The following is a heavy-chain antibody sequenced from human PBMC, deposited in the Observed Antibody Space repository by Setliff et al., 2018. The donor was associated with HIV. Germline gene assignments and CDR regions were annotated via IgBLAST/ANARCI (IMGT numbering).Heavy chain of an antibody. D-gene: IGHD2-2*01. CDR3: ARTQYGDTSPGNY. CDR1: GYAFNNYG. J-gene: IGHJ4*02. V-gene: IGHV1-18*01. CDR2: ISAYNGYT. Sequence: VASVKVSCKTSGYAFNNYGVTWVRQAPGQGLEWMAWISAYNGYTYCAPKFLGRVTVSTDTATNTAYMEVRSLTSDDTAEYYCARTQYGDTSPGNYWGQGTLVTVSS.